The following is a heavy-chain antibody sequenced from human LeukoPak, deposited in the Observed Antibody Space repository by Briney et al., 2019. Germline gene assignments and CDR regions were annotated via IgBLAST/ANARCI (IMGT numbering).Heavy chain of an antibody. Sequence: PSETLSLTCTVSGDSISTYYWSWIRQPPGKGLEWIGYIYYTGSTNYNPSLKSRVTISVDTSKNQFSLKLSSVTAADTAVYYCARDRVTMVRGLVVNYSYYGMDVWGQGTTVTVSS. CDR3: ARDRVTMVRGLVVNYSYYGMDV. CDR1: GDSISTYY. J-gene: IGHJ6*02. D-gene: IGHD3-10*01. CDR2: IYYTGST. V-gene: IGHV4-59*12.